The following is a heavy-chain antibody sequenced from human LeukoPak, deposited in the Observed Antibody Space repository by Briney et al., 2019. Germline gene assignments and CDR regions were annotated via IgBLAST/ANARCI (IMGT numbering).Heavy chain of an antibody. D-gene: IGHD6-13*01. J-gene: IGHJ5*02. CDR3: ARHFVGAAAGGNWFDP. CDR1: GGSISSSSYY. V-gene: IGHV4-39*01. CDR2: IYYSGST. Sequence: SETLSLTCTVSGGSISSSSYYWGWIRQPPGKGLEWIGSIYYSGSTYYNPSLKSRVTTSVDTSKNQFSLKLSSVTAADTAVYYCARHFVGAAAGGNWFDPWGQGTLVTVSS.